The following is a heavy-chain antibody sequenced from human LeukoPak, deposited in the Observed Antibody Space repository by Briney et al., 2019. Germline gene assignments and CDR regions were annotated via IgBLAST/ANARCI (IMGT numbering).Heavy chain of an antibody. CDR3: ARGRTSLPHPPDDY. CDR1: GFTFDDYG. J-gene: IGHJ4*02. D-gene: IGHD2-2*01. CDR2: INWNGGST. Sequence: GGSLRLSCAASGFTFDDYGMSWVRQAPGKGLEWVSGINWNGGSTGYADSVKGRFTISRDNAENSLYLQMNSLRAEDTALYYCARGRTSLPHPPDDYWGQGTLVTVSS. V-gene: IGHV3-20*04.